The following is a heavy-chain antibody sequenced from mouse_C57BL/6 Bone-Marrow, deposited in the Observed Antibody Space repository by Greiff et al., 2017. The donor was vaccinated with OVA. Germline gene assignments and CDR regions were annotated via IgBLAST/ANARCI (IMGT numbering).Heavy chain of an antibody. Sequence: EVTLMESGGDLVKPGGSLKLSCAASGFTFSSSGMSWVRQTPDKRLEWVATISSGGSYTYYPDSVKGRFTISRDNAKNTLYLQMSRLKSEDTAMYYCARRRDVDFDVWGTGTTVTVSS. CDR1: GFTFSSSG. V-gene: IGHV5-6*02. CDR3: ARRRDVDFDV. CDR2: ISSGGSYT. D-gene: IGHD3-3*01. J-gene: IGHJ1*03.